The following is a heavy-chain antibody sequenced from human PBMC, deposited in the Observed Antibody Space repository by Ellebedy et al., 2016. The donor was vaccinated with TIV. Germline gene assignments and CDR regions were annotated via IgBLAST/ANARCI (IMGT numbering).Heavy chain of an antibody. Sequence: GESLKISCAASGFTFSSYAMSWARQAPGKGLEWVSAISGSTGSTYYADSVKGRFTTSRDNAKNTLYLQMNSLRAEDTAVYYCSSINEGDVDKWGQGTLVTVSS. V-gene: IGHV3-23*01. CDR1: GFTFSSYA. D-gene: IGHD3-3*02. J-gene: IGHJ4*02. CDR2: ISGSTGST. CDR3: SSINEGDVDK.